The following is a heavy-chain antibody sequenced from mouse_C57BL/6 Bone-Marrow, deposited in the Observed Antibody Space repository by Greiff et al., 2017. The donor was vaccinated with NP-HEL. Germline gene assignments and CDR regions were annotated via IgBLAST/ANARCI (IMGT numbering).Heavy chain of an antibody. Sequence: QVQLQQPGAELVMPGASVKLSCKASGYTFTSYWMHWVKQRPGQGLEWIGEIDPSDSYTNYNQKFKGKSTLTVDKSSSTAYMQLSSLTSEDSAVYDCARDYYGSNWYFDVWGTGTTVTVSS. J-gene: IGHJ1*03. V-gene: IGHV1-69*01. D-gene: IGHD1-1*01. CDR1: GYTFTSYW. CDR2: IDPSDSYT. CDR3: ARDYYGSNWYFDV.